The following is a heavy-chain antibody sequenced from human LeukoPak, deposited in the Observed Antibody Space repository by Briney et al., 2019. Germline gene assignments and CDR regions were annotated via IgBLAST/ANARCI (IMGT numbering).Heavy chain of an antibody. CDR3: AKSNGYGLIDI. J-gene: IGHJ3*02. CDR2: INPNSGGT. CDR1: GYTFTSYG. Sequence: GASVKVSCKASGYTFTSYGISWVRQAPGQGLEWMGWINPNSGGTNNAQKFQGRVTMTRDTSISTAYMELSRLRSDDTAVYYCAKSNGYGLIDIWGQGTMVTVSS. D-gene: IGHD3-22*01. V-gene: IGHV1-2*02.